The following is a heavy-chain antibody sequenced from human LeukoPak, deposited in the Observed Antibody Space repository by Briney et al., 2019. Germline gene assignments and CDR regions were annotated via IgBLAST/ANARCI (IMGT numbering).Heavy chain of an antibody. CDR2: IYSGGST. Sequence: PGGSLRLSCAASGFTFSSYSMNWVRQAPGKGLEWVSVIYSGGSTYYADSVKGRFTISRDNSKNTLYLQMNSLRAEDTAVYYCARGHPTIAAAGPFDYWGQGTLVTVSS. V-gene: IGHV3-66*01. CDR3: ARGHPTIAAAGPFDY. D-gene: IGHD6-13*01. CDR1: GFTFSSYS. J-gene: IGHJ4*02.